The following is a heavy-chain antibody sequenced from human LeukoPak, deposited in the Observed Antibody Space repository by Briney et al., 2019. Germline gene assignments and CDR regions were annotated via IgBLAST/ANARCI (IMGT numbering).Heavy chain of an antibody. Sequence: SETLSLTCAVYGGSFSGYYWSWIRQPPGKGLEWIGEINHSGSTNYNPSLKSRVTISVDTSKNQFSLKLSSVTAADTAVYYCARHDWTFDIWGQGTMVTASS. CDR3: ARHDWTFDI. V-gene: IGHV4-34*01. CDR2: INHSGST. CDR1: GGSFSGYY. D-gene: IGHD3-9*01. J-gene: IGHJ3*02.